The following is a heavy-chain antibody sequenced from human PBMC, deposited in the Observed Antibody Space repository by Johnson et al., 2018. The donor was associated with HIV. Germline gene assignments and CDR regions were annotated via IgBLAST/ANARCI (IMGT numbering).Heavy chain of an antibody. Sequence: MQLVESGGGLVQPGGSLRLSCAVSGFTFSSYAIHWVRQAPGKGLEYVSAISSNGGSTYYANSVKGRFTISRDNSKNTLYLQMNSLRADDTAVYYCAGDALESPWAFDIWGQGTMGTVSS. V-gene: IGHV3-64*01. CDR2: ISSNGGST. J-gene: IGHJ3*02. CDR1: GFTFSSYA. D-gene: IGHD1-1*01. CDR3: AGDALESPWAFDI.